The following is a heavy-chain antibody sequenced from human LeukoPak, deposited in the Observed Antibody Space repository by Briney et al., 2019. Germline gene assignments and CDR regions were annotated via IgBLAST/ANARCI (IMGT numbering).Heavy chain of an antibody. CDR3: AKEGGGGKFYFDY. J-gene: IGHJ4*02. CDR1: GFTFDDYA. D-gene: IGHD3-16*01. Sequence: GGSLRLSCAASGFTFDDYAMHWVRQPPGKGLEWVSGISWNSGAIGYADSVKGRFTISRDNAKNSLYLQMNRLRPEDMALSYCAKEGGGGKFYFDYWGQGTLVTVSS. V-gene: IGHV3-9*03. CDR2: ISWNSGAI.